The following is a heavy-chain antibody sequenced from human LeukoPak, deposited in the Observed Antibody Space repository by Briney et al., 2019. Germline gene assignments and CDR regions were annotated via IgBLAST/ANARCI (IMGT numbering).Heavy chain of an antibody. Sequence: GGSLRLSCAASGFTFSSYGMHWVRQAPGKGLEWVAVIWYDGSNKYYADSVKGRFTISRDNSKNTLYLQMNSLRAEDTAVYYCVRGHYDSSGYYYGSDYWGQGTLVTVSS. CDR3: VRGHYDSSGYYYGSDY. CDR2: IWYDGSNK. D-gene: IGHD3-22*01. V-gene: IGHV3-33*01. J-gene: IGHJ4*02. CDR1: GFTFSSYG.